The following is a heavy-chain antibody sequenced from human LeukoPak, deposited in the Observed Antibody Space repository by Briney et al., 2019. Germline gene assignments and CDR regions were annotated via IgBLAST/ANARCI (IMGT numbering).Heavy chain of an antibody. D-gene: IGHD3-10*01. Sequence: ASVKVSCKASGNTFTNYYVHWVRQAPGQGLEWLGLINPDGISTNYAQRSQGRVTMTRDTSTGTVYMELSSLISDDTALYYCVREFRGGYFDYWGQGTPVTVSS. CDR3: VREFRGGYFDY. J-gene: IGHJ4*02. CDR1: GNTFTNYY. CDR2: INPDGIST. V-gene: IGHV1-46*01.